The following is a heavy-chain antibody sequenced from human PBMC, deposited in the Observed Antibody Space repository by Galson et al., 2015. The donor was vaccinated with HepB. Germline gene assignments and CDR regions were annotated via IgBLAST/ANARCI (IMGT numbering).Heavy chain of an antibody. CDR3: TREGLLRGNDY. CDR1: GFTFGDYA. Sequence: SLRLSCAASGFTFGDYAMSWVRQAPGKGLEWVGFIRSKAYGGTTEYAASVKGRFTISRDDSKSIAYLQMNSLKTEDTAVYYCTREGLLRGNDYWGQGTLVTVSS. J-gene: IGHJ4*02. CDR2: IRSKAYGGTT. D-gene: IGHD1-26*01. V-gene: IGHV3-49*04.